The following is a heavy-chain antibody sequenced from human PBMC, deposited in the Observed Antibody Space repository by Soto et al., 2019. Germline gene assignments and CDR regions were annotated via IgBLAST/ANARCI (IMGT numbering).Heavy chain of an antibody. D-gene: IGHD2-8*01. Sequence: EVLLVESGGGLVQPGGSLRLSCAASGFIFSDHHMDWVRQAPGKGLEWVGRARNRAHSYTTAYGASVKGRFTISRDDSKNSLSLQMNSLKSEDTAVYFCARLMGTSFDLWGRGTRVTVSS. CDR2: ARNRAHSYTT. J-gene: IGHJ4*02. CDR3: ARLMGTSFDL. CDR1: GFIFSDHH. V-gene: IGHV3-72*01.